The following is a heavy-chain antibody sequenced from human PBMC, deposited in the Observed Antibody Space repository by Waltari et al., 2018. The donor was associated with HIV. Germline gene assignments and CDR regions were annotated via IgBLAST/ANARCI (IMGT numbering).Heavy chain of an antibody. D-gene: IGHD3-22*01. V-gene: IGHV3-15*01. J-gene: IGHJ4*02. Sequence: EVQLVESGGGLVKPGGSLRFSCAASGFDFKKYWMSWFRQALEKGMEWVGRIKSKQSGGTVDYAAPVKGRFTSSRDDSKNMMYLQMDSLESEDTAVYYCTTGSSGAEDYWGQGTLVTVSS. CDR3: TTGSSGAEDY. CDR2: IKSKQSGGTV. CDR1: GFDFKKYW.